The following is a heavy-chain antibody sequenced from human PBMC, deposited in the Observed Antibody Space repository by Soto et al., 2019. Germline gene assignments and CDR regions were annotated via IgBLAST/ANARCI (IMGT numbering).Heavy chain of an antibody. J-gene: IGHJ4*02. CDR3: ARNYDSSGHDY. Sequence: SETLSLTCTVSGGSISSYYWSWIRQPPGKGLEWIGYIYYSGSTNYNPSLKSRVTISVDTSKNQFSLKLSSVTAADTAVYYCARNYDSSGHDYWGQGTVVT. V-gene: IGHV4-59*01. CDR2: IYYSGST. D-gene: IGHD3-22*01. CDR1: GGSISSYY.